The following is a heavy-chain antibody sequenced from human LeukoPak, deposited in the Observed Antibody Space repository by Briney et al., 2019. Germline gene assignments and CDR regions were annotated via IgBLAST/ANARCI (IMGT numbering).Heavy chain of an antibody. CDR3: AKEGIPGRGLSWFDP. CDR1: GFTFSSYA. J-gene: IGHJ5*02. CDR2: ISGSGGST. V-gene: IGHV3-23*01. Sequence: GGSLRLSCAASGFTFSSYAMSWVRQAPGKGLEWVSAISGSGGSTYYADSVKGRFTISRDNPKNTLYLQMSSLRAEDTAVYYCAKEGIPGRGLSWFDPWGQGTLVTVSS. D-gene: IGHD2-2*01.